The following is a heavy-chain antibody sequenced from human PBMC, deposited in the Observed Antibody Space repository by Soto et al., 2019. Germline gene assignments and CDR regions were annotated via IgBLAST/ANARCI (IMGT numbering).Heavy chain of an antibody. J-gene: IGHJ4*02. CDR2: MNPNSGNT. CDR1: GYTFTSYD. Sequence: ASVKVSCKASGYTFTSYDINWVRQATGQGLEWMGWMNPNSGNTGYAQKLQGRVNMTRNTSISTAYMELSSLSSEDTAVYYCARENWNYVPYGYWGQGTLVTVSS. CDR3: ARENWNYVPYGY. V-gene: IGHV1-8*01. D-gene: IGHD1-7*01.